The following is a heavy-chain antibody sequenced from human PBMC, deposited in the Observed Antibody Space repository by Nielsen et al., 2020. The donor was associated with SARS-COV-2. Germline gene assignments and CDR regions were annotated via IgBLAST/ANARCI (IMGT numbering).Heavy chain of an antibody. CDR3: AKRRAVFMLTFGGEGAIDV. Sequence: GESLKLSCAASGFTFNNYGFYWVRQAPGKGLEWVASISYEGSKKYYGDSLTGRFTVSRDTSKNTVYLQMNSLSVEDTAVYYCAKRRAVFMLTFGGEGAIDVWGQGTTVSVSS. J-gene: IGHJ6*02. V-gene: IGHV3-30*18. D-gene: IGHD3-16*01. CDR2: ISYEGSKK. CDR1: GFTFNNYG.